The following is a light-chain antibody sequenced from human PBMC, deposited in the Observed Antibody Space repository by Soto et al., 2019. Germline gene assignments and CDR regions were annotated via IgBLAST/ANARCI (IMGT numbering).Light chain of an antibody. Sequence: QSVLTQPPSVSGATGQRVTISCTGSRSNIGAGYDVHWYQHFPGTSPKLIIHANTDRPSGVPDRFSGSKSGTSASLAIAGLQAEDESDYYCQSYDSTLSAPIFGGGTKLPVL. CDR2: ANT. V-gene: IGLV1-40*01. CDR3: QSYDSTLSAPI. CDR1: RSNIGAGYD. J-gene: IGLJ2*01.